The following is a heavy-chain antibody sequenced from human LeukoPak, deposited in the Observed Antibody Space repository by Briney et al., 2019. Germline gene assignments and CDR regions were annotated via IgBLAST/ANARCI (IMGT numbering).Heavy chain of an antibody. CDR2: ISRNSRYI. Sequence: PGGSLRLSCEVSGFTFDDYAMSWVRQAPGKGLEWVSSISRNSRYIYYADSMRGRFTISRDNAKNSLYLQMNSLKPEDTAVYYCARVAEAAAFDSWGQGTLVTVSS. J-gene: IGHJ4*02. V-gene: IGHV3-21*06. CDR3: ARVAEAAAFDS. CDR1: GFTFDDYA. D-gene: IGHD6-13*01.